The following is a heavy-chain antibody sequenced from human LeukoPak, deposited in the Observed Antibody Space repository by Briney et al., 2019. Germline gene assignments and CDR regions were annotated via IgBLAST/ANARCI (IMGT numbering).Heavy chain of an antibody. V-gene: IGHV3-30*02. Sequence: GGSLRLSCAAPGFAFSSYGMHWVRQAPGKGLEWVTFIRSDGSNTYYADSVKGRFTISRDNSKNTLYLQMNSLRAEDTAVYYCANEAGIVVVTATPPHDFDYWGQGTLVTVSS. CDR2: IRSDGSNT. D-gene: IGHD2-21*02. J-gene: IGHJ4*02. CDR1: GFAFSSYG. CDR3: ANEAGIVVVTATPPHDFDY.